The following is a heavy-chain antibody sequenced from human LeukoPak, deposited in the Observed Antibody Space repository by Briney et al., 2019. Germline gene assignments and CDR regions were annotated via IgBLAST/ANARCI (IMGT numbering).Heavy chain of an antibody. CDR1: GFTVNNDY. CDR3: ARHDWFDP. J-gene: IGHJ5*02. Sequence: GGSLRLSCAVSGFTVNNDYMSWVRQAPGRGLEWVSVIYSGGNTYYTDSVKGRFTISRDNSKNTLYLQMNSLRAEDTAVYYCARHDWFDPWGRGTLVTVSS. CDR2: IYSGGNT. V-gene: IGHV3-66*04.